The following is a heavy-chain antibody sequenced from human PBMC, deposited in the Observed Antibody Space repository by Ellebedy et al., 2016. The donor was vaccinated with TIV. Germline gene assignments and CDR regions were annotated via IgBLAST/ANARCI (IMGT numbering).Heavy chain of an antibody. D-gene: IGHD3-10*01. CDR1: DFTFSNAW. J-gene: IGHJ3*01. Sequence: GESLKISCAASDFTFSNAWLNWVRQAPGKGLEWVGRIKSKINGGTIDYAAPVKGRLTISRDDSTNTLYLQMNSLKTEDTAVYFCTTDFGTKELLWFGSSWGQGTMVTVSS. CDR2: IKSKINGGTI. CDR3: TTDFGTKELLWFGSS. V-gene: IGHV3-15*07.